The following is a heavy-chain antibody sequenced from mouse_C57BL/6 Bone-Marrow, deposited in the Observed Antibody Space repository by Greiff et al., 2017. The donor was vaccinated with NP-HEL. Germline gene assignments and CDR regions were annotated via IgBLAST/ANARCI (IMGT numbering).Heavy chain of an antibody. CDR3: ARELRLQAWFAY. CDR1: GFTFSSYA. Sequence: DVQLVESGGGLVKPGGSLKLSCAASGFTFSSYAMSWVRQTPEKRLEWVATISDGGSYTYYPDNVKGRFTISRDNAKNNLYLQMSHLKSEDTAMYYCARELRLQAWFAYWGQGTLVTVSA. V-gene: IGHV5-4*01. J-gene: IGHJ3*01. D-gene: IGHD3-2*02. CDR2: ISDGGSYT.